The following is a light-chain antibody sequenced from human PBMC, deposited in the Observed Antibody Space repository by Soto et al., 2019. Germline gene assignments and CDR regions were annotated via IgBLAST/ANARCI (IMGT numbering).Light chain of an antibody. CDR1: QSVSSSY. CDR2: GVS. CDR3: QQYGSSPQT. V-gene: IGKV3-20*01. J-gene: IGKJ1*01. Sequence: EIVLTQSPGTLSLSPGERATLSCRASQSVSSSYLAWYQQKPGQAPRLLIYGVSSRATGIPDRFSGSGSGTDFTRTISRLEPEDFAVYYCQQYGSSPQTFGQGTKVEIK.